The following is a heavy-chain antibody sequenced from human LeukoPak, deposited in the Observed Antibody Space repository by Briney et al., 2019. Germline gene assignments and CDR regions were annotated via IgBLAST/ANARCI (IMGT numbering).Heavy chain of an antibody. J-gene: IGHJ1*01. CDR3: AKTIAATGTMFLQH. Sequence: GGSLRLSWAPAGFTFDDYGISWDRQVPGKGLEWVSSINRHGGGEGYAESVKGRFTISRDNAKNSLYLQMNSLRTEDAAVYYCAKTIAATGTMFLQHWGQGTLVTVSS. V-gene: IGHV3-20*04. D-gene: IGHD6-13*01. CDR1: GFTFDDYG. CDR2: INRHGGGE.